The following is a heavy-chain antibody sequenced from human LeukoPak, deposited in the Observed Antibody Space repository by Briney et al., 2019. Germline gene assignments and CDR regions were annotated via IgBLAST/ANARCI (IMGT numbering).Heavy chain of an antibody. CDR1: GFTFTSYG. CDR2: IWYDGSQK. Sequence: GRSLRLSCAVSGFTFTSYGMHWVRQGPGKGLEWVAGIWYDGSQKYYADSVKGRFTISRDNSNNTLYLQMNSLRAEDTAVYYCARDRQGTPGTFDIWGQGTMVTVSP. J-gene: IGHJ3*02. D-gene: IGHD1-1*01. CDR3: ARDRQGTPGTFDI. V-gene: IGHV3-33*01.